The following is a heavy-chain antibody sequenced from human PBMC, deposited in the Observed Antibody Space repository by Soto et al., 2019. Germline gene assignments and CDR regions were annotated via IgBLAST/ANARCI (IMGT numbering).Heavy chain of an antibody. J-gene: IGHJ6*02. D-gene: IGHD3-9*01. CDR3: AKEQPYDIVSQGAYYYYGMGV. CDR1: GFTFSSYG. Sequence: QVQLVESGGGVVQPGRSLRLSCAASGFTFSSYGMHWVRQAPGKGLEWVAVISYDGSNKYYADSVKGRFTISRDNSKNTLYLQMNSLRAEDTAVYYCAKEQPYDIVSQGAYYYYGMGVWGQGTTVTVSS. V-gene: IGHV3-30*18. CDR2: ISYDGSNK.